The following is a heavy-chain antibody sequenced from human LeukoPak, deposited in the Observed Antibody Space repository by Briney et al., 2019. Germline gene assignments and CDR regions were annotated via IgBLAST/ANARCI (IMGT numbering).Heavy chain of an antibody. D-gene: IGHD4-17*01. CDR3: ARDDYGYNWFDP. J-gene: IGHJ5*02. V-gene: IGHV1-3*01. CDR1: GYTFTSYA. CDR2: INAGNGNT. Sequence: ASAKVSCKASGYTFTSYAMHWVRQAPGQRLEWMGWINAGNGNTKYSQKFQGRVTITRDTSASTAYMELSSLRSEDAAVYYCARDDYGYNWFDPWGQGTLVTVSS.